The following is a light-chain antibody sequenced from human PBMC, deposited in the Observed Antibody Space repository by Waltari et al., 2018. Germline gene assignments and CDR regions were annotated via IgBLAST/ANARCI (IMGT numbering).Light chain of an antibody. CDR3: QQYDNWLGT. Sequence: EIVMTQSPATLSVFPGERATASCRASQSIRSNLAWYQHKPGQAPRLLIYGASTRATGIPARFSGSGSGTEFTLTISSLQSEDFAVYFCQQYDNWLGTFGQGTKVEIK. V-gene: IGKV3-15*01. J-gene: IGKJ1*01. CDR2: GAS. CDR1: QSIRSN.